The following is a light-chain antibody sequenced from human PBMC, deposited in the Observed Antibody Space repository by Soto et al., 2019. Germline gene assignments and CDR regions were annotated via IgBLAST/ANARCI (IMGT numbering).Light chain of an antibody. CDR3: QQYNNWLQT. J-gene: IGKJ1*01. CDR1: QTINNN. CDR2: GAS. Sequence: VMTQAPATLSVSPGDRATLSCRASQTINNNVAWYQLKDGQVPRLLIYGASTRATDIPARFSGSGSGTEFTLTISSLQSEDFAEYHCQQYNNWLQTFGQGTEV. V-gene: IGKV3-15*01.